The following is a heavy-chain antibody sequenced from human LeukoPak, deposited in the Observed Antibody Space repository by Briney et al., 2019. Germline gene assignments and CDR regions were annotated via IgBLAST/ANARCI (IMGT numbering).Heavy chain of an antibody. D-gene: IGHD3-3*01. J-gene: IGHJ5*02. Sequence: SETLSLTCTASGGSIIGSYWSWIRQPPGKGLEWVGDINYSGGTNYNPSLKSRVIILIDTSKNQFSLKLRSVAAAETPVYYCAGHKAPFFGNYTDWFDPWGQGTLVTVSS. V-gene: IGHV4-59*08. CDR3: AGHKAPFFGNYTDWFDP. CDR2: INYSGGT. CDR1: GGSIIGSY.